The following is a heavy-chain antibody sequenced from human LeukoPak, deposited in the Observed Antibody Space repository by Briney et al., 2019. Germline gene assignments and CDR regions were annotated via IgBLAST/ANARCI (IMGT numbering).Heavy chain of an antibody. CDR2: IYTSGST. CDR3: ARDDFWSGYRAFDI. J-gene: IGHJ3*02. D-gene: IGHD3-3*01. CDR1: GDSISSYY. V-gene: IGHV4-4*07. Sequence: SETLSLTCTVSGDSISSYYWSWTRQSAGKGLEWIGRIYTSGSTNYNPSLKSRVTMSVDTSKNQVSLKLSSLTAADTAVYYCARDDFWSGYRAFDIWGQGTMVTVSS.